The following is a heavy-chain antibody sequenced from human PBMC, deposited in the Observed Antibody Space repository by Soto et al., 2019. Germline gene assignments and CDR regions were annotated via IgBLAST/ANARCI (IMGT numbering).Heavy chain of an antibody. V-gene: IGHV3-15*07. CDR3: TTGRGDYDFWSVYPDYGMDV. CDR1: GFTFSNAW. Sequence: LSLSCAASGFTFSNAWMNWVRQAPGKGLEWVGRIKSKTDGGTTDYAAPVKGRFTISRDDSKNTLYLQMNSLKTEDTAVYYCTTGRGDYDFWSVYPDYGMDVWGQGTTVTVSS. CDR2: IKSKTDGGTT. D-gene: IGHD3-3*01. J-gene: IGHJ6*02.